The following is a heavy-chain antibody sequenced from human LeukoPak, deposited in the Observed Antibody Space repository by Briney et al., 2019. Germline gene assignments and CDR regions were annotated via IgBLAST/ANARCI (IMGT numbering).Heavy chain of an antibody. J-gene: IGHJ4*02. CDR1: GGSISSGGYS. CDR2: IYHSGST. CDR3: ARDCSGGSCYDY. V-gene: IGHV4-30-2*01. D-gene: IGHD2-15*01. Sequence: SQTLSLTCAVSGGSISSGGYSWSWIRQPPGKGLEWIGYIYHSGSTYYNPSLKSRVTISVDRSKNQFPLKLSSVTAADTAVYYCARDCSGGSCYDYWGQGTLVTVSS.